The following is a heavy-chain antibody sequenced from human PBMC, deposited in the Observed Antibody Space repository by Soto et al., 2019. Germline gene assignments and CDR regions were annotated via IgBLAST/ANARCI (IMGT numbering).Heavy chain of an antibody. Sequence: QVQLVESGGGVVQPGRSLRLSCAASGFTFSSYGMHWVRQAPGNGLEWVAVIWYDGSNKYYADSVKGRFTISRDNSKNTLYLQMNSLRAEDTAVYYCARDSRFVGYGSGNAAFDIWGQGTMVTVSS. CDR1: GFTFSSYG. CDR2: IWYDGSNK. J-gene: IGHJ3*02. V-gene: IGHV3-33*01. CDR3: ARDSRFVGYGSGNAAFDI. D-gene: IGHD3-10*01.